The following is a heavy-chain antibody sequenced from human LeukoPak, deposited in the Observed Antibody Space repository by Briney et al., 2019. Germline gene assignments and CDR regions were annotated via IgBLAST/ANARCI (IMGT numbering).Heavy chain of an antibody. D-gene: IGHD3-3*01. CDR3: ARVARGVGWFDP. CDR2: ISAYNGNT. V-gene: IGHV1-18*01. CDR1: VYTFTSYG. Sequence: ASVKVSFKASVYTFTSYGISWVRPAPGQGLEWMGWISAYNGNTKYVQKIQGRVTMTTDRSTSTAYMELRSLRSDDKAVYYCARVARGVGWFDPWGQGTLVTVSS. J-gene: IGHJ5*02.